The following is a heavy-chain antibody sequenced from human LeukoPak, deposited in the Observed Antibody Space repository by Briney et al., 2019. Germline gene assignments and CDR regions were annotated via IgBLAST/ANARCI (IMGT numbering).Heavy chain of an antibody. Sequence: ASVKVSCKASGYTFTGYYMHWVRQAPGQGLEWMGWINPNSGGTNYAQKFQGRVTMTRDTSISTAYMELSRLRSDDTAVYYCARGARGALRFLEWLLFYWGQGTLVTVSS. V-gene: IGHV1-2*02. J-gene: IGHJ4*02. D-gene: IGHD3-3*01. CDR2: INPNSGGT. CDR1: GYTFTGYY. CDR3: ARGARGALRFLEWLLFY.